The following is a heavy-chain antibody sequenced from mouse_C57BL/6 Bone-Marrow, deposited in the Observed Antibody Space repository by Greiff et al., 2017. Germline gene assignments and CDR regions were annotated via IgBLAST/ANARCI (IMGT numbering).Heavy chain of an antibody. CDR1: GYTFTGYW. Sequence: QVQLQQSGAELMKPGASVKLSCKATGYTFTGYWIEWVKQRPGHGLEWIGEILPGSGSTNYNEKFKGKATFTADTSSNTAYMQLSSLSTEDSAIYISVRPYYYGISSSYCFDYWGQGTPLTVSS. CDR3: VRPYYYGISSSYCFDY. D-gene: IGHD1-1*01. J-gene: IGHJ2*01. CDR2: ILPGSGST. V-gene: IGHV1-9*01.